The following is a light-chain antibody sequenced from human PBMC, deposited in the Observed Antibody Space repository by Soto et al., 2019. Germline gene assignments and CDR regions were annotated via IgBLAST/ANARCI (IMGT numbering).Light chain of an antibody. CDR1: QSVSIL. V-gene: IGKV3-15*01. CDR2: GAS. Sequence: IVMTQSLATLSVSPGEGASPSCMASQSVSILLAWYQQKPGQAPRLFIYGASTRATAIPPRFSGSGSGTEFTLTISSLQSEDFAVYYCQQYNGWPITFGQGTRLEI. J-gene: IGKJ5*01. CDR3: QQYNGWPIT.